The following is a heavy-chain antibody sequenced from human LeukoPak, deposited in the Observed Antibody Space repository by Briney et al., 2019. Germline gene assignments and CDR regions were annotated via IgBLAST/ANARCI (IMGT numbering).Heavy chain of an antibody. CDR3: VQHGPPADAFDI. D-gene: IGHD2-21*01. J-gene: IGHJ3*02. CDR2: ISGSGGST. V-gene: IGHV3-23*01. CDR1: GFSISLYT. Sequence: PGGSLRLSCEASGFSISLYTMNWVRQAPGKGLEWVSAISGSGGSTYYADSVKGRFTISRDNSKNTLYLQMNSLRAEDTAVYYCVQHGPPADAFDIWGQGTMVTVSS.